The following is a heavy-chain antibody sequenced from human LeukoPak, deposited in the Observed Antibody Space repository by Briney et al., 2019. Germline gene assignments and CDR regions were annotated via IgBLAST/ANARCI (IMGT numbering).Heavy chain of an antibody. CDR3: AKDGLWYYYGSGSYYNDYYYYMDV. J-gene: IGHJ6*03. CDR2: IRYDGSNK. V-gene: IGHV3-30*02. D-gene: IGHD3-10*01. CDR1: GFTFSSYG. Sequence: PGGSLRLSCAASGFTFSSYGMHWVRQAPGKGLEWVAFIRYDGSNKYYADSVKGRFTISRDNSKNTLYLQMNSLRAEDTAVYYCAKDGLWYYYGSGSYYNDYYYYMDVWGKGTTVTISS.